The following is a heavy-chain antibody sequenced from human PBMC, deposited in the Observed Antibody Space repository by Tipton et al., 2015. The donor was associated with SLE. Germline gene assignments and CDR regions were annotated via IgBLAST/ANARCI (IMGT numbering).Heavy chain of an antibody. CDR1: GGSISSQF. CDR2: MSYSGGT. D-gene: IGHD3-16*01. CDR3: GARGAFDI. V-gene: IGHV4-59*03. J-gene: IGHJ3*02. Sequence: TLSLTCTVSGGSISSQFWSWVRQPPGKGLEWIGYMSYSGGTNYNPSLKSRVTISIDTSKNQFSLKLNSLTAADTAVYYCGARGAFDIWGQGTMVTVSS.